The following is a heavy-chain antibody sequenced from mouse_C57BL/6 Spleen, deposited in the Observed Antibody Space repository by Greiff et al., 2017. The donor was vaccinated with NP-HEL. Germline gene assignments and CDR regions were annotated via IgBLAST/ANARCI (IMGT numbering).Heavy chain of an antibody. CDR1: GYTFTSYW. J-gene: IGHJ2*01. CDR2: IYPGSGST. V-gene: IGHV1-55*01. CDR3: ARIGHHLPGDY. Sequence: QVQLKQPGAELVKPGASVKMSCKASGYTFTSYWITWVKQRPGQGLEWIGDIYPGSGSTNYNEKFKSKATLTVDTSSSTAYMQLSSLTSEDSAVYYCARIGHHLPGDYWGQGTTLTVSS. D-gene: IGHD3-3*01.